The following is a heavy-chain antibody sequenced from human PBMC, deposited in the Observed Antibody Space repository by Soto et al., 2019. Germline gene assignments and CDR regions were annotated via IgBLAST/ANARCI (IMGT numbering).Heavy chain of an antibody. D-gene: IGHD3-10*01. Sequence: CLRLCCVSSGVTFDVHAMIWVRQAPGKGLEWVSGISWNSGNIDYADSVKGRFTISRDTAKNSLYLQMNNLRADDTGIYYCTRRPKARDEGVDPLAYWGQGALVTVSS. J-gene: IGHJ4*02. CDR2: ISWNSGNI. V-gene: IGHV3-9*01. CDR1: GVTFDVHA. CDR3: TRRPKARDEGVDPLAY.